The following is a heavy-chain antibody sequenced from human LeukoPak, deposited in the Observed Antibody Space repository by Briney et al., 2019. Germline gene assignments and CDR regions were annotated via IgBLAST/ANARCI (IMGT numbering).Heavy chain of an antibody. J-gene: IGHJ4*03. V-gene: IGHV1-69*13. CDR2: LMPVLGTP. CDR1: GGAFINYA. Sequence: SVKVSCKASGGAFINYAMNWVRQAPGQGLEWMGGLMPVLGTPRYAQKFQGRVTVTADESTTTFYMELSSLKSDDTAMYFCTTWTHLSGPGFFGHWGHRIPVTVSS. CDR3: TTWTHLSGPGFFGH. D-gene: IGHD3-10*01.